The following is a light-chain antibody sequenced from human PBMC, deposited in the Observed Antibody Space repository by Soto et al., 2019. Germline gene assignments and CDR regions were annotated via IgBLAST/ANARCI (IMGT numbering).Light chain of an antibody. CDR2: SAS. CDR1: QGIGVR. V-gene: IGKV1-12*01. Sequence: IQMTQSPSSLSASIGDRFTITCRASQGIGVRLAWFQQKPGKAPQYLIQSASTLASGVPSRFSGSGSGTDFILTINNLQPEDVATYYCLQVNSFPRTFGQGTKVDI. J-gene: IGKJ1*01. CDR3: LQVNSFPRT.